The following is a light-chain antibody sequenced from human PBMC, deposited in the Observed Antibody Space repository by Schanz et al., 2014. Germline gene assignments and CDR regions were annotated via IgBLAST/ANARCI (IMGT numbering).Light chain of an antibody. CDR2: LGS. V-gene: IGKV2-28*01. J-gene: IGKJ2*02. CDR1: QSLLHSNGYNY. CDR3: MQALQTPRT. Sequence: DIVMTQSPLSLPVTPGEPASISCRSSQSLLHSNGYNYLDWYLQKPGQSPQLLIYLGSYRASGVPDRFSGSGSGTDFTLIISRVEAEDVGVYYCMQALQTPRTFGQGTKLEIK.